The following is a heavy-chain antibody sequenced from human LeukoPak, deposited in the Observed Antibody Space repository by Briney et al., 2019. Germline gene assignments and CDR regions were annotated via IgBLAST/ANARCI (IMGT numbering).Heavy chain of an antibody. CDR3: ARGEYYYDGSGALNY. CDR1: GFTFISYS. V-gene: IGHV3-21*04. CDR2: ISNSSPNI. D-gene: IGHD3-22*01. Sequence: GGSPRRSCAASGFTFISYSMNWVRQAPGKGLEWVSSISNSSPNIYYADSVKGRFTISRDNAKNSLYLQMNSLRAEDTALYYCARGEYYYDGSGALNYWGQGTLVTVSS. J-gene: IGHJ4*02.